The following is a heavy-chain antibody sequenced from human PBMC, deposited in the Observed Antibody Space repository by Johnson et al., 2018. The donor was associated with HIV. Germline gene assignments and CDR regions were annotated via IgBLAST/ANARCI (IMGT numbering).Heavy chain of an antibody. CDR3: TTSHTWEQGVGGAFDI. V-gene: IGHV3-15*01. D-gene: IGHD1-26*01. CDR2: IKSKTDGGTT. CDR1: GFTFSNAW. J-gene: IGHJ3*02. Sequence: VQLVESGGGLVKPGGSLRLSCAASGFTFSNAWMSWVRQAPGKGLEWVGRIKSKTDGGTTDYAAPVKGRFTISRDESKNTLYLQMTSLKTEDTAVYYCTTSHTWEQGVGGAFDIWGQGTMVTVSS.